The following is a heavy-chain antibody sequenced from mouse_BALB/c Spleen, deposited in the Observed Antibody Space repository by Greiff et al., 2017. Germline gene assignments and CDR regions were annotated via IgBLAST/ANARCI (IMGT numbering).Heavy chain of an antibody. CDR1: GYAFSSYW. CDR2: IYPGDGAT. V-gene: IGHV1-80*01. J-gene: IGHJ4*01. CDR3: ARSYGNYGYAMDY. D-gene: IGHD2-1*01. Sequence: QVQLQQSGAELVRPGSSVKISCKASGYAFSSYWMNWVKQRPGQGLEWIGQIYPGDGATNYNGKFKGKATLTADKSSSTAYMQLSSLTSEDSAVYFCARSYGNYGYAMDYWGQGTSVTVSS.